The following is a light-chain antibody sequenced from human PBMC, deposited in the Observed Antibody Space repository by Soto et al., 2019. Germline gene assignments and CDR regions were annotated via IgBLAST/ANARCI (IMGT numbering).Light chain of an antibody. CDR3: ALYVGSGTVV. CDR1: SASVLTSYY. V-gene: IGLV8-61*01. Sequence: QTVVSQEPSFSVSPGETVTLTCGLTSASVLTSYYPSWYQQTPGQAPRTLIYSTNIRSSGVPDPFSGSILGNKAALTITGAQADDESDYYCALYVGSGTVVFGGGTKLTVL. J-gene: IGLJ2*01. CDR2: STN.